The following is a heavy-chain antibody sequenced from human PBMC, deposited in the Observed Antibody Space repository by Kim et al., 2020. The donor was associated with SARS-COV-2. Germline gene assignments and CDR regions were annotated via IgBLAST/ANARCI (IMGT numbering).Heavy chain of an antibody. CDR3: ARGGKGITFGGPTMRRYYYGMDV. J-gene: IGHJ6*02. Sequence: SETLSLTCAVYGGSFSGYYWSWIRQPPGKGLEWIGKINHSGSTNYNPSLKSRVTISVDTSKNQFSLKLSSVTAADTAVYYCARGGKGITFGGPTMRRYYYGMDVWGQGTTVTVSS. CDR2: INHSGST. V-gene: IGHV4-34*01. CDR1: GGSFSGYY. D-gene: IGHD3-16*01.